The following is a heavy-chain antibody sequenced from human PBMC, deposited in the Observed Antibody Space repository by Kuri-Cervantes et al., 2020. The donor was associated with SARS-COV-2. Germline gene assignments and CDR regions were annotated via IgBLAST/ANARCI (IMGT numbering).Heavy chain of an antibody. D-gene: IGHD6-13*01. CDR2: IKQDGSEK. Sequence: GGSLRLSCAASGFTFSSYSMNWVRQAPGKGLEWVANIKQDGSEKYYVDSVKGRFTISRDNAKNSLYLQMSSLRAEDTAVYYCGIGIALGYWGQGTLVTVSS. V-gene: IGHV3-7*01. J-gene: IGHJ4*02. CDR1: GFTFSSYS. CDR3: GIGIALGY.